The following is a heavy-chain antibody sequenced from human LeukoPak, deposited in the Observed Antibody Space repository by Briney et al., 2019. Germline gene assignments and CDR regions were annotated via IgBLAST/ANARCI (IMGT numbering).Heavy chain of an antibody. J-gene: IGHJ4*02. D-gene: IGHD1-26*01. V-gene: IGHV4-59*12. CDR2: IYHSGST. CDR1: GGSISSYY. Sequence: SETLSLTCTVSGGSISSYYWSWIRQPPGKGLEWIGEIYHSGSTNYNPSLKSRVTISVDKSKNQFSLKLSSVTAADTAVYYCARAFLGSYYFDYWGQGTLVTVSS. CDR3: ARAFLGSYYFDY.